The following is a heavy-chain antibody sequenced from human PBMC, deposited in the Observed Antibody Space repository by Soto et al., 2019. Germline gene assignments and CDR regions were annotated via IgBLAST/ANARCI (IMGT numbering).Heavy chain of an antibody. CDR1: GYTFTNSA. D-gene: IGHD6-13*01. Sequence: ASVKVSCKASGYTFTNSAMHWVRQAPGQRLEWMGWISGGNGNTKYSPKLQDRVTITRDTSASTAYMELSSLRSEDTAVYYCARYRIAAAGTRWFDPWGQGTLVTVSS. CDR2: ISGGNGNT. J-gene: IGHJ5*02. CDR3: ARYRIAAAGTRWFDP. V-gene: IGHV1-3*01.